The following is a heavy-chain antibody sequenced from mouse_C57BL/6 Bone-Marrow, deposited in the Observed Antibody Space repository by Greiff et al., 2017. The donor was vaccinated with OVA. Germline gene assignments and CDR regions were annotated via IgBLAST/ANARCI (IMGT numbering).Heavy chain of an antibody. D-gene: IGHD1-1*01. CDR3: ARNYGSSSYYFGY. Sequence: VQLQQPGAELVKPGASVKMSCKASGYTFTSYWITWVKQRPGQGLEWIGDIYPGSGSTNYNEKFKSKATLTVDTSSSTAYMQLSSLTSEDSAVYYCARNYGSSSYYFGYWGQGTTLTVSS. J-gene: IGHJ2*01. V-gene: IGHV1-55*01. CDR1: GYTFTSYW. CDR2: IYPGSGST.